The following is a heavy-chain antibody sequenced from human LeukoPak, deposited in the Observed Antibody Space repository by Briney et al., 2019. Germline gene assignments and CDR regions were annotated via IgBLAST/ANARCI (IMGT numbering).Heavy chain of an antibody. Sequence: GRSLRLSCAASGFTFSSYAMHWVRQAPGKGLEWVAVISYDGSNKYYADSVKGRFTISRDNSKNTLYLQMNSLRAEDTAVYYCARGTEPFGHSGYDYSAFDIWGQGTMVTVSS. CDR2: ISYDGSNK. CDR3: ARGTEPFGHSGYDYSAFDI. J-gene: IGHJ3*02. CDR1: GFTFSSYA. D-gene: IGHD5-12*01. V-gene: IGHV3-30-3*01.